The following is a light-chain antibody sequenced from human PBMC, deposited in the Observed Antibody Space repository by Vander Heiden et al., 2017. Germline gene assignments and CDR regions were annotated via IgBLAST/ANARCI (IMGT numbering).Light chain of an antibody. CDR2: DNN. CDR3: GTWDSSLSAGV. V-gene: IGLV1-51*01. J-gene: IGLJ2*01. Sequence: QSLLTQPPSVSAAPGQKVTISCSGSSSNIGKNFVSWYQQLPGTAPQLLIYDNNKRPSGIPDRFSGSRSGTSATLGITGLQTGDEADYYCGTWDSSLSAGVFGGGTKLTVL. CDR1: SSNIGKNF.